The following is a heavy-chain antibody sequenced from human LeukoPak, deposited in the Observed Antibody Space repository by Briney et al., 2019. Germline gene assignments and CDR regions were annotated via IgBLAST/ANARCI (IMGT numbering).Heavy chain of an antibody. CDR1: GFSFGGYG. CDR3: VRDGIGGSTTLDS. Sequence: GGSLRLSCAASGFSFGGYGMHWVRQTPGKGLDWVSFVRYDGSKTYYGDSVEGRFTISRDNSNNTVYLQMNRLRPDDTAVYYCVRDGIGGSTTLDSWGQGTLVTVSS. J-gene: IGHJ5*01. V-gene: IGHV3-30*02. CDR2: VRYDGSKT. D-gene: IGHD3-16*01.